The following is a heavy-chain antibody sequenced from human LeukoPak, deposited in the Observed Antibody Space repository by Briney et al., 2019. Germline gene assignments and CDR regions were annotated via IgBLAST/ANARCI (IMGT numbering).Heavy chain of an antibody. J-gene: IGHJ4*02. CDR2: ISSSSSYT. CDR3: AREPLGYYDYVWGSYRREYYFGY. Sequence: PGGSLRLSCAASGFTFSDYYVSWIRQAPGKGLEWVSYISSSSSYTNYADSVKGRFTISRDNAKNSLYLQMNSLRAEDTAVYYCAREPLGYYDYVWGSYRREYYFGYWGQGTLVTVSS. V-gene: IGHV3-11*06. D-gene: IGHD3-16*02. CDR1: GFTFSDYY.